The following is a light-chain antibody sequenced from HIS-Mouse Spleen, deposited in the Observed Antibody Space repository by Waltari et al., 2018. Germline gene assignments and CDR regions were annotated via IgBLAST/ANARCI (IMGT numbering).Light chain of an antibody. V-gene: IGLV2-23*01. CDR1: SSDVGSYNL. CDR3: CSYAGSSTVV. Sequence: QSALTQPASVSGSPGQSITISCTGTSSDVGSYNLVPWYQQHQGKAPKLMIYEGSKRPSGVSNRFSGSKSGNTASLTISGLQAEDEADYYCCSYAGSSTVVFGGGTKLTVL. CDR2: EGS. J-gene: IGLJ2*01.